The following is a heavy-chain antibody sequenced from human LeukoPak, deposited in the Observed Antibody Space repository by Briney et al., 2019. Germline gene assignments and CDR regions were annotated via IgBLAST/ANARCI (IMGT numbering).Heavy chain of an antibody. CDR1: GYSISSGYY. J-gene: IGHJ4*02. CDR3: ARHVLNSSIDY. CDR2: IYHSGST. V-gene: IGHV4-38-2*01. Sequence: KPSETLSLTCAVSGYSISSGYYWGWIRQPPGKGLEWIGSIYHSGSTYYNPSLKSRVTISVDTSKNQFSLKLSSVTAADTAVYYCARHVLNSSIDYWGQGTLVTVSS. D-gene: IGHD2-8*02.